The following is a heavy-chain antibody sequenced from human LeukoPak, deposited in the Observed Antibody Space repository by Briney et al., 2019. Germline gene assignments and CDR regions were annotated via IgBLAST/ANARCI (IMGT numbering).Heavy chain of an antibody. V-gene: IGHV1-18*01. CDR3: ARDRNYDILTGYIPTTRYYYMDV. Sequence: ASVKVSCKASGYTFTSYGISWVRQAPGQGLEWMGWISAYNGNTNYAQKFQGRVTMNRDTSIRTAYMELRRLRSDATAVYYCARDRNYDILTGYIPTTRYYYMDVWGKGTTVTISS. CDR2: ISAYNGNT. D-gene: IGHD3-9*01. CDR1: GYTFTSYG. J-gene: IGHJ6*03.